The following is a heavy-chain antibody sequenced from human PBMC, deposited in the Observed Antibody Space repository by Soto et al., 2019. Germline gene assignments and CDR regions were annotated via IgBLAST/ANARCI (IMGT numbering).Heavy chain of an antibody. J-gene: IGHJ4*02. D-gene: IGHD5-18*01. CDR3: AKVTTGDYTAMVPGHFDD. Sequence: GGSLRLSCAASGFTFSSYAMSWVRQAPGKGLEWVSAISGSGGSTYYADSVKGRFTISRDNSKNTLYLQMNSLRAEDTAVYYCAKVTTGDYTAMVPGHFDDWGQGTLGNGSS. V-gene: IGHV3-23*01. CDR2: ISGSGGST. CDR1: GFTFSSYA.